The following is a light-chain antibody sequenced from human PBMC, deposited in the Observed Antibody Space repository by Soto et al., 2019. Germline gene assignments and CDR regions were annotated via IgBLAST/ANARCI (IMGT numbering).Light chain of an antibody. CDR2: GAS. Sequence: EIVMTQSPATLSMSPGERATLSCRASQSVSSNLAWYQQKPGQAPRILIYGASTRTTGIPARFSGSGSGTEFTLTISSLQSEEFAVYYCQQYNNWPPWTFGQGTKVEI. V-gene: IGKV3-15*01. J-gene: IGKJ1*01. CDR1: QSVSSN. CDR3: QQYNNWPPWT.